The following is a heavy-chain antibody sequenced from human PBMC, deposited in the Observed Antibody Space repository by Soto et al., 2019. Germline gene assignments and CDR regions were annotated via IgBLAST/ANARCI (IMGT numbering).Heavy chain of an antibody. CDR1: GGSVSSGSYY. V-gene: IGHV4-61*01. CDR2: IYYSGST. J-gene: IGHJ4*02. D-gene: IGHD1-26*01. Sequence: ETLSLTCTVSGGSVSSGSYYWSWIRQPPGKGLEWIGYIYYSGSTNYNPSLKSRVTISVDTSKNQFSLKLSSVTAADTAVYYCARTMVGARAGYFDYWGRGTLVTVSS. CDR3: ARTMVGARAGYFDY.